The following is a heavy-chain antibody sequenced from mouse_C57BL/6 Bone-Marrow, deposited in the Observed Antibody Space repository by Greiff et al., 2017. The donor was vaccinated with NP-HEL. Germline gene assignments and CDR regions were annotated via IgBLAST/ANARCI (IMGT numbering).Heavy chain of an antibody. V-gene: IGHV1-82*01. CDR1: GYAFSSSW. J-gene: IGHJ3*01. CDR3: ARGCYGAY. Sequence: VQLQQSGPELVKPGASVKISCKASGYAFSSSWMNWVKQRPGKGLEWIGRIYPGDGDTNYNGKFKGKATLTADKSSSTAYMQLSSLTSEYSAVYFFARGCYGAYWCRGPLITVSA. D-gene: IGHD1-1*01. CDR2: IYPGDGDT.